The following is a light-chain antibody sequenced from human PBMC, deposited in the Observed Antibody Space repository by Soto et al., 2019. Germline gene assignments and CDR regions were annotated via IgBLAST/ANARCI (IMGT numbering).Light chain of an antibody. CDR3: MQALQTPPWT. Sequence: DIAMTHAPLSMHVTTVEQACLSLVSNHILIQSNGYTYLDWYLQKPGQSPQLLIYLTSIRASGVPDRFSGSGSGTDFTLKISQVEAEDVGVYYCMQALQTPPWTFGPGTKVDIK. CDR2: LTS. CDR1: HILIQSNGYTY. J-gene: IGKJ1*01. V-gene: IGKV2-28*01.